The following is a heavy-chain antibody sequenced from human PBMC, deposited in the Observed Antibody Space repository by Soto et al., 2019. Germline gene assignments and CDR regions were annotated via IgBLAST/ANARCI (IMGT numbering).Heavy chain of an antibody. CDR2: IYPGDSDT. CDR1: GYSFTSYW. D-gene: IGHD1-7*01. Sequence: GESLKISCKGSGYSFTSYWIGWVRQMPGKGLGWMGIIYPGDSDTRYSPSFQGQVTISADKSISTAYLQWSSLKASDTAMYYCARPNRITGTTFDYWGQGTLVTVS. J-gene: IGHJ4*02. CDR3: ARPNRITGTTFDY. V-gene: IGHV5-51*01.